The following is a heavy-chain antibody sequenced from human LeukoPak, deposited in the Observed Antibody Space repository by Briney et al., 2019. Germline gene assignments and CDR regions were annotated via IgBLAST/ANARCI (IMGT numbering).Heavy chain of an antibody. Sequence: ASVKVSCKAGNYSFINYGLTWVRQAPGQGLVWMGWISTYSGDTNYAQNFQGRVTLTRDTSTSTAYMDLNNPTPDDTAAYYCARVEYSSGRGDHWGQGTLVTVSS. J-gene: IGHJ4*02. CDR1: NYSFINYG. CDR3: ARVEYSSGRGDH. CDR2: ISTYSGDT. D-gene: IGHD3-22*01. V-gene: IGHV1-18*01.